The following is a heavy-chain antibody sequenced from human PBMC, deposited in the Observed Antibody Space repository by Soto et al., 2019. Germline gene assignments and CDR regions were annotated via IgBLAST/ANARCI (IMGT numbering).Heavy chain of an antibody. D-gene: IGHD1-26*01. J-gene: IGHJ4*02. V-gene: IGHV3-30-3*01. CDR2: ISYDGSNK. CDR3: ARDDTWELRSLVFDY. Sequence: GGSLRLSCAASGFTFSSYAMHWVRQAPGKGLEWVAVISYDGSNKYYADSVKGRFTISRDNSKNTLYLQMNSLRAENTAVYYCARDDTWELRSLVFDYWGQGTLVTVSS. CDR1: GFTFSSYA.